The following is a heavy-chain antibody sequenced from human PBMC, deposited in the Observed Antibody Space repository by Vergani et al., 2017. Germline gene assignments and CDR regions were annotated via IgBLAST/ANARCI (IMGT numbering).Heavy chain of an antibody. V-gene: IGHV4-59*01. CDR2: IYYSGGT. Sequence: QVQLQESGPGLVKPSETLSLTCTVSGGSISSYYWSWIRQPPGKGLEWIGYIYYSGGTNYNPSLKSRVTISVDTSKNQFSLKLSSVTAADTAVYYCARDYYDFWSGYPGYYYMDVWGKGTTVTVSS. CDR3: ARDYYDFWSGYPGYYYMDV. CDR1: GGSISSYY. D-gene: IGHD3-3*01. J-gene: IGHJ6*03.